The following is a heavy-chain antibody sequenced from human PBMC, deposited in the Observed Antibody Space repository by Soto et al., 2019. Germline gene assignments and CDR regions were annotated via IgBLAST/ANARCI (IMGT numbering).Heavy chain of an antibody. J-gene: IGHJ6*02. Sequence: QLQLQESGPGLVKPSETLSLTCTVSGGSISSSSYYWGWIRQPPGKGLEWIGSIYYSGSTYYNPSRKSRVTISVDTSKHQFALRLSSVAAADTAVYYCAGVTGTTGPGGMDVWGQGTTVTVSS. V-gene: IGHV4-39*01. D-gene: IGHD1-7*01. CDR2: IYYSGST. CDR3: AGVTGTTGPGGMDV. CDR1: GGSISSSSYY.